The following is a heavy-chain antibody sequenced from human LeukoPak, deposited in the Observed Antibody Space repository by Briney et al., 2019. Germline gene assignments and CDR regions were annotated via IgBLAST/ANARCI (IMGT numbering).Heavy chain of an antibody. D-gene: IGHD2-2*01. Sequence: ASVTVSCKASGGTFSSYAISWVRQAPGQGLEWMGWISAYNGNTNYAQKLQGRVTMTTDTSTSTAYMELRSLRSDDTAVYYCARDQGIVVADSNWFDPWGQGTQVTVSS. J-gene: IGHJ5*02. V-gene: IGHV1-18*01. CDR1: GGTFSSYA. CDR2: ISAYNGNT. CDR3: ARDQGIVVADSNWFDP.